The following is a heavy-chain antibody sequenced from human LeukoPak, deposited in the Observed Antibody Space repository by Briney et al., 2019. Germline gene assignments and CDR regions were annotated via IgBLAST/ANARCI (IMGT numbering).Heavy chain of an antibody. Sequence: PSETLSLTCTVSGGSISSYYWSWIRQPPGKGLEWIGYIYYTGSTHYNPSLKSRVSISVDTSKNQFSLKLTSVTAADTAVYYCARRGAGSPFDYWGQGTLVTVSS. CDR2: IYYTGST. V-gene: IGHV4-59*08. CDR3: ARRGAGSPFDY. CDR1: GGSISSYY. J-gene: IGHJ4*02. D-gene: IGHD6-19*01.